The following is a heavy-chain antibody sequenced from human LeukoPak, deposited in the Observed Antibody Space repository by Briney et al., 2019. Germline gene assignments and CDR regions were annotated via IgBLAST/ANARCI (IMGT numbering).Heavy chain of an antibody. CDR2: TSGSGGST. D-gene: IGHD2-21*01. V-gene: IGHV3-23*01. Sequence: SGGSLRLSCAASGFTFSSHAMSWVRQAPGKGLEWVSATSGSGGSTYYADSVKGRFSISRDNSKNTLYLQMNSLRAEDTAVYYCAKFLPTHIVVANYYFDYWGQGTLVTVSS. J-gene: IGHJ4*02. CDR1: GFTFSSHA. CDR3: AKFLPTHIVVANYYFDY.